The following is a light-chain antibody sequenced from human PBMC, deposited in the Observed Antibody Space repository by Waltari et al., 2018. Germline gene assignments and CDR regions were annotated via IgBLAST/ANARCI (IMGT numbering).Light chain of an antibody. J-gene: IGLJ3*02. V-gene: IGLV2-23*02. CDR3: CSYASDITLV. Sequence: QSALSQPASVSRSPGQSIPISCTRTNRTVGSYQLVSWYHQHPGKAPKPIIFEVTKRPSGVSNRFSGSKSGNTASLTISGLQPEDEADYYCCSYASDITLVFGGGTKLTVL. CDR2: EVT. CDR1: NRTVGSYQL.